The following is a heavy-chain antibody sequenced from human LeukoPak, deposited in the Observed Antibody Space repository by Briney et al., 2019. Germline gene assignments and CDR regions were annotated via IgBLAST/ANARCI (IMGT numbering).Heavy chain of an antibody. D-gene: IGHD2-2*01. CDR1: GFTFSPYA. J-gene: IGHJ4*02. V-gene: IGHV3-30*18. Sequence: GGSLRLSCAASGFTFSPYAMHWVRQAPGKGLEWVALISNDGTDKYYADSVKGRFTISRDNSKNTLDLQMDSLSTEDTAVYYCAKDGFCSSAGCYPNRFDSWGQGTLVTVSS. CDR2: ISNDGTDK. CDR3: AKDGFCSSAGCYPNRFDS.